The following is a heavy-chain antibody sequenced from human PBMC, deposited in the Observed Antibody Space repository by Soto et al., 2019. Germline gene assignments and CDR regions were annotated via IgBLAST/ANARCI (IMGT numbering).Heavy chain of an antibody. CDR1: GGSISSGDYY. D-gene: IGHD2-21*02. CDR2: IYYSGST. J-gene: IGHJ6*02. CDR3: ARGGGRGNSGDYYYGMDV. Sequence: PSETLSLTCTVSGGSISSGDYYWSWIRQPPGKGLEWIGYIYYSGSTYYNPSLKSRVTISVDTSKNQFSLKLSSVTAADTAVYYCARGGGRGNSGDYYYGMDVWGQGTTVTVSS. V-gene: IGHV4-30-4*01.